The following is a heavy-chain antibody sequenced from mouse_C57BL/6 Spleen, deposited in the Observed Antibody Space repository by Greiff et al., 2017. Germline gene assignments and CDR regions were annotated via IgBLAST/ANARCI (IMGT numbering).Heavy chain of an antibody. V-gene: IGHV1-64*01. CDR3: ARKGLLWYFDV. Sequence: VQLQQPGAELVKPGASVKLSCKASGYTFTSYWMHWVKQRPGQGLEWIGMIHPNSGSTNYNEKFKSKATLTVDKSSSTAYMQLSSLTSEDSAVYYCARKGLLWYFDVWGTGTTVTVSS. J-gene: IGHJ1*03. CDR2: IHPNSGST. D-gene: IGHD2-13*01. CDR1: GYTFTSYW.